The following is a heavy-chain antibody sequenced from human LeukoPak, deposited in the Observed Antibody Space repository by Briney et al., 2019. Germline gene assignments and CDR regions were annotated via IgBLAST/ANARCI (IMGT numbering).Heavy chain of an antibody. J-gene: IGHJ6*02. V-gene: IGHV3-30*18. CDR2: ISYDGSNK. D-gene: IGHD1-26*01. CDR3: AKAKLGATYYYYYGMDV. Sequence: GGSLRLSCAASGFTFSSYGMRWVRQAPGKGLEWVAVISYDGSNKYYADSVKGRFTISRDNSKNTLYLQMNSLRAEDTAVYYCAKAKLGATYYYYYGMDVRGQGTTVTVSS. CDR1: GFTFSSYG.